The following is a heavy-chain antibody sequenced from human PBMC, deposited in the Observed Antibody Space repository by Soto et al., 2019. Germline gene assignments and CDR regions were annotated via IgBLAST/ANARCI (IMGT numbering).Heavy chain of an antibody. V-gene: IGHV3-30*18. J-gene: IGHJ4*02. CDR2: ISYDGSNK. CDR3: AKERPNYDFWRRNYYFDY. D-gene: IGHD3-3*01. CDR1: GFTFSSYG. Sequence: PGGPLRLSCAASGFTFSSYGMHWVRQAPGKGLEWVAVISYDGSNKYYADSVKGRFTISRDNSKNTLYLQMNSLRAEDTAVYYCAKERPNYDFWRRNYYFDYWGQGTLVTVSS.